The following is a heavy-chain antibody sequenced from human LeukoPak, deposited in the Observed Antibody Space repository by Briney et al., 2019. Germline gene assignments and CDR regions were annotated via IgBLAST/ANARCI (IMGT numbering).Heavy chain of an antibody. V-gene: IGHV3-73*01. D-gene: IGHD3-3*01. CDR1: GFTFSGSA. Sequence: GGSLRLSCAASGFTFSGSAMHWVRQASGKGLEWVGRIRSKANSYATAYAASVKGRFTISRDDSKNTAYLQMNSLKTEDTAVYYCARDSYDFWSGYRQFDYWGQGTLVTVSS. CDR3: ARDSYDFWSGYRQFDY. J-gene: IGHJ4*02. CDR2: IRSKANSYAT.